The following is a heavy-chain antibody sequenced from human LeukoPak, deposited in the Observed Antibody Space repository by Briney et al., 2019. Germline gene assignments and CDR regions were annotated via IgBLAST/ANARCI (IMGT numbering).Heavy chain of an antibody. CDR1: GFTFSSYA. CDR3: AKAPTYYYDSSVLDF. V-gene: IGHV3-23*01. CDR2: ISDSGGSR. D-gene: IGHD3-22*01. Sequence: GGSLRLPCAASGFTFSSYAMSWVRPATGKGLEWVSGISDSGGSRSYEDSVKGRFTISIDNSKTTLYLQMNSLRAEDTAVYYCAKAPTYYYDSSVLDFWGQGTLVTVSS. J-gene: IGHJ4*02.